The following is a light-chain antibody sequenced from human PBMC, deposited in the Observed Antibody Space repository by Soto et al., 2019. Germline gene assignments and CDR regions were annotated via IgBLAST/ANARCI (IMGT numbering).Light chain of an antibody. V-gene: IGKV3-15*01. Sequence: RLLTQAPATLSVSPGERVTLSCRASQSVDINLAWYQQKPGQAPRLLIYGASTRATDMPGRFSGRGAGAEFTLTISSLQSEDFAVYYCQQYRSWPRTFGQGTKLDIK. CDR2: GAS. CDR1: QSVDIN. J-gene: IGKJ1*01. CDR3: QQYRSWPRT.